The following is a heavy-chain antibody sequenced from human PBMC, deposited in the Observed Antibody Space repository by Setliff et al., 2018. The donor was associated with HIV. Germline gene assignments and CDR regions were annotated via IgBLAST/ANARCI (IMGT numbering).Heavy chain of an antibody. V-gene: IGHV5-51*01. CDR1: EYAFSNYW. Sequence: GASLKISCVGSEYAFSNYWFGWVRQMPGKGLEWMGIIYPRDSKIRYSPSFQGQVTFSVDKSLNTAYLQWSSLKVSDSAIYYCVRYDVYEYGYQVFDTGGQGTTVTVSS. CDR3: VRYDVYEYGYQVFDT. D-gene: IGHD5-12*01. J-gene: IGHJ3*02. CDR2: IYPRDSKI.